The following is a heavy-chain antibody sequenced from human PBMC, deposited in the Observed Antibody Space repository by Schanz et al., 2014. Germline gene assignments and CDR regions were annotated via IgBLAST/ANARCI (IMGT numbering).Heavy chain of an antibody. Sequence: QVQLVQSGAEVKKPGSSVKVSCKASGGTFSSYTISWVRQAPGQGLEWMGRIISILGIPNYAQNFQGRVTITADKSTNTSYLEVTSPRAEDTAVYYCAGTNWSRSSCYSGYYDMDVWGKGTTVTVSS. CDR3: AGTNWSRSSCYSGYYDMDV. D-gene: IGHD2-2*01. J-gene: IGHJ6*03. CDR2: IISILGIP. V-gene: IGHV1-69*02. CDR1: GGTFSSYT.